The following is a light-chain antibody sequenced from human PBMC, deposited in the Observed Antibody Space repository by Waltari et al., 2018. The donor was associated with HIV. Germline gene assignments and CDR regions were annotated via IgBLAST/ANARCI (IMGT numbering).Light chain of an antibody. Sequence: DIVLTQSPDALAVSLGERAAINCTSTQSILYTYNNENYLVWYQQIPGQPPKVLISWASTREYGVPDRFSGSGSGTAFTVGINGRQAEDVAVYYCQQYYSMPITFGQGTRLDIK. V-gene: IGKV4-1*01. J-gene: IGKJ5*01. CDR3: QQYYSMPIT. CDR1: QSILYTYNNENY. CDR2: WAS.